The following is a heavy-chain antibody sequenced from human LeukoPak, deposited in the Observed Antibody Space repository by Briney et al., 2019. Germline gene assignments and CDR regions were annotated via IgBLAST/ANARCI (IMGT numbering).Heavy chain of an antibody. CDR1: GFTFRSHA. V-gene: IGHV3-23*01. CDR3: ARGRIAVALYYGMDV. Sequence: GGSLRLSCAATGFTFRSHAMNWVRQAPGKGLEWVSGIGGSGGRTYYADSVTGRFTISRDNSKNTVYLQMNSLRAADTAVYYCARGRIAVALYYGMDVWGHGTTVTVFS. CDR2: IGGSGGRT. D-gene: IGHD6-19*01. J-gene: IGHJ6*02.